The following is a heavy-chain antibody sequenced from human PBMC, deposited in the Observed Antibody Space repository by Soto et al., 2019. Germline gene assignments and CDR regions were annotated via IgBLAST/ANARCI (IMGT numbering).Heavy chain of an antibody. J-gene: IGHJ4*02. V-gene: IGHV4-34*01. Sequence: QVQLQQWGAGLLKPSETLSLTCAVYGGSFRGYYWSWIRQPPGKGLEWIGEINHSGSTNYSQSLKSRVTISVDMSKNQFSLKLSSVTAADTAVYYCASTALGYDFWSGYSHETFAYWGQGTLVTVSS. CDR3: ASTALGYDFWSGYSHETFAY. CDR1: GGSFRGYY. CDR2: INHSGST. D-gene: IGHD3-3*01.